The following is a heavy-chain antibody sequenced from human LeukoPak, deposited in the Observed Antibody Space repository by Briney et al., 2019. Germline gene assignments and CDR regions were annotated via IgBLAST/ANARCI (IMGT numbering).Heavy chain of an antibody. CDR2: INPNTGGT. D-gene: IGHD2/OR15-2a*01. J-gene: IGHJ3*02. V-gene: IGHV1-2*06. CDR3: AITHANNAFDI. Sequence: ASVKVSCKASGYTFTYNYIHWVRQAPGQGLEWMGRINPNTGGTNSAQNFQGRLTMTRDTSISTAYMEPSRLRSDDTAMYYCAITHANNAFDIWRQGTMVTVSS. CDR1: GYTFTYNY.